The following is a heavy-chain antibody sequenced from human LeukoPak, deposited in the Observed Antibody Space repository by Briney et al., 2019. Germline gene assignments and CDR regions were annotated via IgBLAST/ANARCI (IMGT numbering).Heavy chain of an antibody. CDR3: ATGPNSNSYYYYGMDV. CDR2: FDPEDGET. J-gene: IGHJ6*02. CDR1: GYILTELS. V-gene: IGHV1-24*01. D-gene: IGHD4-11*01. Sequence: ASVKVSCKVSGYILTELSMHWVRQAHGTGLERMGGFDPEDGETIYAQKFQGRVTMTEDTSTDTAYMELSSLRSEDTAVYYCATGPNSNSYYYYGMDVWGQGTTVTVSS.